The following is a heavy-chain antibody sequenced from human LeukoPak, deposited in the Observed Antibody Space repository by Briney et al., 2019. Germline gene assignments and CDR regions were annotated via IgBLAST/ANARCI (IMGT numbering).Heavy chain of an antibody. V-gene: IGHV4-4*07. J-gene: IGHJ4*02. D-gene: IGHD2-2*01. CDR2: IYTSGST. CDR1: GGSISSYY. Sequence: SETLSLTCTVSGGSISSYYWSWIRQPAGKGLEWIGRIYTSGSTNYNPSLKSRVTMSVDTSKNQFSLKLSSVTAADTAVYYCAPWGVVVVVPAAVPNLFDYWGQGTLVTVSS. CDR3: APWGVVVVVPAAVPNLFDY.